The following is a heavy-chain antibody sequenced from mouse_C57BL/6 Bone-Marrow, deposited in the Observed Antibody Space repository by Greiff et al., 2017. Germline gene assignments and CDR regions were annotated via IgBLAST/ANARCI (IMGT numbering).Heavy chain of an antibody. CDR1: GFTFSDYY. Sequence: EVQRVESEGGLVQPGSSMKLSCTASGFTFSDYYMAWVRQVPEKGLEWVANINYDGSSPYYLDSLKSRFIISRDNAKNILYLQMSSLKSEDTATYYCARDDYDGAWFAYWGQGTLVTVSA. CDR3: ARDDYDGAWFAY. V-gene: IGHV5-16*01. D-gene: IGHD2-4*01. CDR2: INYDGSSP. J-gene: IGHJ3*01.